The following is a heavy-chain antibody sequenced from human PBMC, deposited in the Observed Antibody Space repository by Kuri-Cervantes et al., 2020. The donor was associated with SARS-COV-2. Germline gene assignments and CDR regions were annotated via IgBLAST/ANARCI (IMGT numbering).Heavy chain of an antibody. CDR3: AKAVRGHYASGSRDTGGMDV. J-gene: IGHJ6*01. CDR1: GFTFSNYG. D-gene: IGHD3-10*01. CDR2: ISFDGTIR. V-gene: IGHV3-30*18. Sequence: GGSLRLSCVVSGFTFSNYGMHWVRQAPGKGLEWVAVISFDGTIRYYEDSVKGRFTISRDNSRYTVDLQTNSLRGDDTAVYYCAKAVRGHYASGSRDTGGMDVWGQGATVTVSS.